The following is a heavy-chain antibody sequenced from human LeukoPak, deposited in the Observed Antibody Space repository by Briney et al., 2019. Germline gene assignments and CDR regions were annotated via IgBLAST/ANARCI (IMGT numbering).Heavy chain of an antibody. D-gene: IGHD7-27*01. CDR1: GGSISSYY. CDR2: NSYSGHT. CDR3: ARVGNGNFDY. Sequence: SETLSLTCTVSGGSISSYYWSWIRQPPGKGLEWIGYNSYSGHTNYNPSLKSRVTISVDTSKNHFSLNLSSVTAADTALYYCARVGNGNFDYWGQGTPVTVSS. J-gene: IGHJ4*02. V-gene: IGHV4-59*01.